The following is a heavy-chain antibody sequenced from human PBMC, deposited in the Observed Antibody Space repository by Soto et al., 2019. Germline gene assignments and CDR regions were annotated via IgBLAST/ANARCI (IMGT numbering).Heavy chain of an antibody. CDR3: AKGVGYSGYASDAFDI. D-gene: IGHD5-12*01. CDR2: ISSSGGST. Sequence: PGGSLRLSCAASGFTVSSNYMSWVRQAPGKGLEWVSSISSSGGSTHYADSVQGRFTISRDNSKNTLYLQMNSLRAEDTAVYYCAKGVGYSGYASDAFDIWGRGTMVTVSS. V-gene: IGHV3-23*01. J-gene: IGHJ3*02. CDR1: GFTVSSNY.